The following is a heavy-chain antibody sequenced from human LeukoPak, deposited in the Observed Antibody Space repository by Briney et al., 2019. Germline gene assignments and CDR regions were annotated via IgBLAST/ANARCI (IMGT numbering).Heavy chain of an antibody. CDR2: INSDGSST. V-gene: IGHV3-74*01. CDR1: GFTLSSYW. D-gene: IGHD5-18*01. Sequence: GGSLRLSCAASGFTLSSYWMHWVRQAPGKGLVWVSRINSDGSSTSYADSVKGRFTISRDNAKNTLYLQMNSLRAEDTAVYYCARVDTAMVTLLPTYEKLQSQIDYWGQGTLVTVSS. J-gene: IGHJ4*02. CDR3: ARVDTAMVTLLPTYEKLQSQIDY.